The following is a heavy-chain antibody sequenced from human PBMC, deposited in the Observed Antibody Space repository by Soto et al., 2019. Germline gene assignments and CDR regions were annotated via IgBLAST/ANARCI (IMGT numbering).Heavy chain of an antibody. V-gene: IGHV1-18*04. CDR2: ISAYNGNT. D-gene: IGHD4-4*01. J-gene: IGHJ5*02. CDR3: ARGVTGNDYSNYMPGWFDP. Sequence: QVQLVQSGAEVKKPGASVKVSCKASGYTFTSYGISWVRQAPGQGLEWMGWISAYNGNTNYAQKLQGRVTMTTDTYTSTAYMELRSLRSDDTAVYYCARGVTGNDYSNYMPGWFDPWGQGTLVTVSS. CDR1: GYTFTSYG.